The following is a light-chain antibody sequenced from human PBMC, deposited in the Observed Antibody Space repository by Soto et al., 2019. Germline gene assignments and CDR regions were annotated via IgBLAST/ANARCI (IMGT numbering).Light chain of an antibody. CDR2: AAS. CDR3: QKYNGAPWT. Sequence: DIQMTQSPSSLSASVGDRVTITCRASQGISNYLAWYQQKPGKVPKLLIYAASTLQSGVPSRFSGSESGTDFTLTISSLQPEDVATYYCQKYNGAPWTFGQGTKVEIK. J-gene: IGKJ1*01. CDR1: QGISNY. V-gene: IGKV1-27*01.